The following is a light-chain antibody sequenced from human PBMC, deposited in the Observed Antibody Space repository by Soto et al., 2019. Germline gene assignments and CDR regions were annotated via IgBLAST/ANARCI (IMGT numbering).Light chain of an antibody. CDR2: DVN. J-gene: IGLJ2*01. Sequence: QSALTQPASVSGSPGQSITISCTGTSSDIGAYNFVSWYQQHPGKAPKLMLYDVNIRPSGVSNRFSGSKSGNTASLTISGLQAEDEAYYYCASDTTSTTMIFGGGTKVTVL. V-gene: IGLV2-14*03. CDR1: SSDIGAYNF. CDR3: ASDTTSTTMI.